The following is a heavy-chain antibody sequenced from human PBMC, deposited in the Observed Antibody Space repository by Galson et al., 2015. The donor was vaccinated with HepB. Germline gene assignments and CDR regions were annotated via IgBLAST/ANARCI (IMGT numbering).Heavy chain of an antibody. D-gene: IGHD3-22*01. CDR3: TRRPYYYDSSGYGHGRYFDL. CDR2: IRSKANSYAT. CDR1: GFTFSGSA. J-gene: IGHJ2*01. V-gene: IGHV3-73*01. Sequence: SLRLSCAASGFTFSGSAMHWVRQASGKGLEWVGRIRSKANSYATAYAASVKGRFTISRDDSKNTAYLQMNSLKTEDTAVYYCTRRPYYYDSSGYGHGRYFDLWGRGTLVTVSS.